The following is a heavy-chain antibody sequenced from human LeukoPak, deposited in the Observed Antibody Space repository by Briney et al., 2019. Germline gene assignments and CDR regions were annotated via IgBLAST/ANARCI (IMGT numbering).Heavy chain of an antibody. CDR2: ISAYGNT. D-gene: IGHD3-10*01. CDR3: ARWTDFYYHGF. CDR1: GDTFTTYA. V-gene: IGHV1-18*01. J-gene: IGHJ4*02. Sequence: ASVKLSSKTSGDTFTTYAISWERQAPGQGLEWMGLISAYGNTNYAQNLQGRVTMTTDTSTSTAYMELRSLRSDDTAVYYCARWTDFYYHGFRGPGTLVTVSS.